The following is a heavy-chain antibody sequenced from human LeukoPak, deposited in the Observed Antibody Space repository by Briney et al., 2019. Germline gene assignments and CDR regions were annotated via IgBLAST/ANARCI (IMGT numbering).Heavy chain of an antibody. Sequence: SETLSLTCTVSGGSISSSTYYWGWIRQPPGKGLEWIGNIYYGGSTYYNPSLKSRVTISVDTSKNQFSLKLSSVTAADTAVYYCARGAYSSSSYWFDPWGQGTLVTASSGMDVWGQGATVTVSS. J-gene: IGHJ6*02. CDR2: IYYGGST. CDR3: ARGAYSSSSYWFDPWGQGTLVTASSGMDV. CDR1: GGSISSSTYY. V-gene: IGHV4-39*01. D-gene: IGHD6-13*01.